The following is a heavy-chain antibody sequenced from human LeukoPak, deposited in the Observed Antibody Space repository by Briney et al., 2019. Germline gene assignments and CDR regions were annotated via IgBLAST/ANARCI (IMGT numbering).Heavy chain of an antibody. CDR3: AKGAYYYDSSGYPFDY. D-gene: IGHD3-22*01. J-gene: IGHJ4*02. CDR2: ISGSGGST. V-gene: IGHV3-23*01. CDR1: GFTFSSYA. Sequence: PGRSLRLSCAASGFTFSSYAMSWVRQAPGKGLEWVSAISGSGGSTYYADSVKGRFTISRDNSKNTLYLQMNSLRAEDTAVYYCAKGAYYYDSSGYPFDYWGQGTLVTVSS.